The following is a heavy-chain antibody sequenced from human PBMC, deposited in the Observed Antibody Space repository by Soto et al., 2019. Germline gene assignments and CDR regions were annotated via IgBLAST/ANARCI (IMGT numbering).Heavy chain of an antibody. J-gene: IGHJ3*02. Sequence: PSETLSLTCTVSGGSISSSSYYWGWIRQPPGKGLEWIGSIYYSGSTYYNPSLKSRVTISVDTSKNQFSLKLSSVTAADTAVYYCARHELNSDIVVVVAENAFDIWCQGIMVTVS. CDR2: IYYSGST. CDR1: GGSISSSSYY. CDR3: ARHELNSDIVVVVAENAFDI. D-gene: IGHD2-15*01. V-gene: IGHV4-39*01.